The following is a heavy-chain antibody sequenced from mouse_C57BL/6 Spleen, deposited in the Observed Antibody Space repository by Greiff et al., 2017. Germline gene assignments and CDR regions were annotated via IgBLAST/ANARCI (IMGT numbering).Heavy chain of an antibody. D-gene: IGHD2-10*01. Sequence: EVKLMESGGGLVQPGGSMKLSCAASGFTFSDAWMDWIRQSPEKGLEWVAEIRNKANNHATYYAESVKGRFTISRDDYKSSVYLQMNSLRAEDTGIYYCTGRILPYAMDYWGQGTSVTVSS. CDR2: IRNKANNHAT. CDR1: GFTFSDAW. V-gene: IGHV6-6*01. CDR3: TGRILPYAMDY. J-gene: IGHJ4*01.